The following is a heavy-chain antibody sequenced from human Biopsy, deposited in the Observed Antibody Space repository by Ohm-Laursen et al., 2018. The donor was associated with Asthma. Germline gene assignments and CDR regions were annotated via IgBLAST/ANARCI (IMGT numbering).Heavy chain of an antibody. Sequence: EASVKVSCNVSGVALSGYTFEWVRQARGLGLEWIAWIVFASGATNYAQNFQDRLTVTRDMSAGSVSMELRGLSSTDTAVYYCAAGRTSLQGESLIWGQGTLVSVSS. CDR1: GVALSGYT. J-gene: IGHJ4*01. V-gene: IGHV1-58*01. D-gene: IGHD2/OR15-2a*01. CDR2: IVFASGAT. CDR3: AAGRTSLQGESLI.